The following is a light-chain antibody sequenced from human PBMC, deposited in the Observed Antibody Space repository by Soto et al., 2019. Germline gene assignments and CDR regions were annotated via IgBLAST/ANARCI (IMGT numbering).Light chain of an antibody. Sequence: QSVLTQPRSVSGSPGQSVTISCTGTSSDVGGYNYVSWYQQHPGKAPKLMIYAVTKRPSGVPDRFSGSKSGNTASLTISGLQAEDEADYFCCSYAGSSTFVVFGGGTQLTVL. CDR3: CSYAGSSTFVV. CDR1: SSDVGGYNY. V-gene: IGLV2-11*01. J-gene: IGLJ2*01. CDR2: AVT.